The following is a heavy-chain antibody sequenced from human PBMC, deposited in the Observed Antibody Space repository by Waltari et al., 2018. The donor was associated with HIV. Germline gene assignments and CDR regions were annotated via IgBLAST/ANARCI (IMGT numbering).Heavy chain of an antibody. V-gene: IGHV3-74*01. Sequence: EVQLVESGGGLVRPGLSLRLSCAASGFSFRPYWMHWVRQVPGKGPVWVARIDQDGSRISYADSVKGRFTISRDNARNILYLQMNSLRVEDTAVYYCARMTSPYFIDYWGLGTLVTVSS. CDR3: ARMTSPYFIDY. CDR2: IDQDGSRI. J-gene: IGHJ4*02. CDR1: GFSFRPYW. D-gene: IGHD2-21*02.